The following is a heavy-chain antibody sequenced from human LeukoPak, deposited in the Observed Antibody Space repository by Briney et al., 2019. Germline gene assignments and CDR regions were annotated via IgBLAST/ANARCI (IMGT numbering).Heavy chain of an antibody. V-gene: IGHV1-69*05. D-gene: IGHD6-19*01. CDR3: ARGYRSGWYGAFDI. CDR1: GGTFSSYA. J-gene: IGHJ3*02. CDR2: IIPIFGTA. Sequence: GSSVKVSCKASGGTFSSYAISWVRQAPGQGLEWMGGIIPIFGTANYAQKFQGRVTITTDESTSTAYMELSSLRSEDTAVYYCARGYRSGWYGAFDIWGQGTMVTVSS.